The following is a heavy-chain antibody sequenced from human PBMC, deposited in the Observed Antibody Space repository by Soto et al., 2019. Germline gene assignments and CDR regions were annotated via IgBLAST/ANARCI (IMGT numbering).Heavy chain of an antibody. D-gene: IGHD6-19*01. CDR3: GTXVGYSSVSRGWLDP. V-gene: IGHV1-18*04. J-gene: IGHJ5*02. Sequence: ASVKVSCKASGYTFTGYYMHWVRQAPGQRLEWMGWISAYNGNTNYAQKLQGRVTMTTDAFTSTAYMELRSLRSDDTAVYYCGTXVGYSSVSRGWLDPSGQGTLVTVSS. CDR2: ISAYNGNT. CDR1: GYTFTGYY.